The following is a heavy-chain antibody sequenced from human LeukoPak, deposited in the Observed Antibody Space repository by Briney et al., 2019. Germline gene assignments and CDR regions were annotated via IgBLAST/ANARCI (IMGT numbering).Heavy chain of an antibody. V-gene: IGHV3-33*01. J-gene: IGHJ3*02. CDR2: IWYDGSNK. Sequence: LPGGSLRLSCAASGFTFSSYGMHWVRQAPGKGLEWVAVIWYDGSNKYYADSVKGRFTISRDNSKNTLYLQMNSLRAEDTAVYYCARGSTTVTTRAFDIWGQGTMVTVSS. D-gene: IGHD4-17*01. CDR1: GFTFSSYG. CDR3: ARGSTTVTTRAFDI.